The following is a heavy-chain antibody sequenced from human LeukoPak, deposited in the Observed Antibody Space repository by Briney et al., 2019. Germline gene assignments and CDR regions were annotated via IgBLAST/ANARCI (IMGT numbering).Heavy chain of an antibody. CDR2: IYTSGSI. CDR1: GGSISSYY. CDR3: ARGTSSDAFDI. Sequence: PSETLSLACIVSGGSISSYYWSCIRQPAGKGLEWIGRIYTSGSINYNPSLKSRVTISLDTSKNQFSLKLSSVTAADTAAYYCARGTSSDAFDIWGQGTMVTVSS. J-gene: IGHJ3*02. V-gene: IGHV4-4*07. D-gene: IGHD2-2*01.